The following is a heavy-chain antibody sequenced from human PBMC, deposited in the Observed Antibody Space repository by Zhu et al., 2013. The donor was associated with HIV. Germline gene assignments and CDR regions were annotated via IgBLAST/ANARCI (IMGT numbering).Heavy chain of an antibody. V-gene: IGHV1-69*02. CDR1: GGTFSSYT. J-gene: IGHJ4*02. D-gene: IGHD4-4*01. Sequence: QVQLVQSGAEVKKPGSSVKVSCKASGGTFSSYTISWVRQAPGQGLEWMGRIIPILGIANYAQKFQGRVTITADKSTSTAYMELSSLRSEDTAVYYCARRYSTHYYFDYWGQGTLVTVSS. CDR3: ARRYSTHYYFDY. CDR2: IIPILGIA.